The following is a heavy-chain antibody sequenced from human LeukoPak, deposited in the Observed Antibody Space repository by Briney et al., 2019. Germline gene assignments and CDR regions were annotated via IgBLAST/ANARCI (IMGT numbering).Heavy chain of an antibody. D-gene: IGHD2-2*01. CDR1: GFTFSDYY. V-gene: IGHV3-11*06. CDR2: ISSSSSYT. J-gene: IGHJ6*04. Sequence: GGSLRLSCAASGFTFSDYYMSWIRQAPGKGLEGVSYISSSSSYTNYADSVKGRFTISRDNAKNSLYLQMNSLRAEDTAVYYCARESGAVVPAAMHYYYGMDVWGKGTTVTVSS. CDR3: ARESGAVVPAAMHYYYGMDV.